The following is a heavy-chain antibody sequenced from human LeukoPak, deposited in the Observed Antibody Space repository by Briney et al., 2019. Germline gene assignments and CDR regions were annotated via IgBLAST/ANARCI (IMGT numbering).Heavy chain of an antibody. CDR1: GFRFSSYA. CDR3: AKYNWNDGYFYYGLDV. D-gene: IGHD1-1*01. Sequence: GGSLRLSCAASGFRFSSYAISWVRQAPGKGLEWVSVISGSGVSTYYADSVKGRFTVSRDNSKSSLDLQMNSLRAEDTAIYYCAKYNWNDGYFYYGLDVWGPGTTVTVSS. J-gene: IGHJ6*02. V-gene: IGHV3-23*01. CDR2: ISGSGVST.